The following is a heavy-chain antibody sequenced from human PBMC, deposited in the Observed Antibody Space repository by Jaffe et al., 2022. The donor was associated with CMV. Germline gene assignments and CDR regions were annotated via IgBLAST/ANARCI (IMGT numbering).Heavy chain of an antibody. D-gene: IGHD3-22*01. CDR2: IYYSGST. V-gene: IGHV4-59*08. J-gene: IGHJ1*01. CDR3: ASQYYYDSSGYYAEYFQH. CDR1: GGSISSYY. Sequence: QVQLQESGPGLVKPSETLSLTCTVSGGSISSYYWSWIRQPPGKGLEWIGYIYYSGSTNYNPSLKSRVTISVDTSKNQFSLKLSSVTAADTAVYYCASQYYYDSSGYYAEYFQHWGQGTLVTVSS.